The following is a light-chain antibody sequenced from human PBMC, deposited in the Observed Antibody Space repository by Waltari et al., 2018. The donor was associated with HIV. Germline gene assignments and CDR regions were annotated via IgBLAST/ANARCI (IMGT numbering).Light chain of an antibody. V-gene: IGLV3-9*01. CDR1: KIGRQN. CDR3: QVRVSNSVV. Sequence: SYDLTQPLSVSVALGQTATITCGGNKIGRQNVCWYQQRPGQAPVFIIYRDNTRPSGIPERFSGSNSGNTATLTIRRAQAGDEADYYCQVRVSNSVVFGGGTNLTVL. J-gene: IGLJ2*01. CDR2: RDN.